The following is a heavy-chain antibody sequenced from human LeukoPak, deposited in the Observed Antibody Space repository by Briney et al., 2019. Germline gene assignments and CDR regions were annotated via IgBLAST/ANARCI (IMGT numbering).Heavy chain of an antibody. CDR3: ANNYYGSGSLGY. V-gene: IGHV1-69*05. CDR2: IIPIFGTA. D-gene: IGHD3-10*01. Sequence: SVKVSCKASGGTFSSYAISWVRQAPGQGLEWMGRIIPIFGTANYAQKFQGRVTITTDESTSTAYMELSSLRSEDTAVYYCANNYYGSGSLGYWGQGTLVTVSS. CDR1: GGTFSSYA. J-gene: IGHJ4*02.